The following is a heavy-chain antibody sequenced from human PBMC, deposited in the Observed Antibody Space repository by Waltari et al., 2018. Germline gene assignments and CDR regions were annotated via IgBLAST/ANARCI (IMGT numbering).Heavy chain of an antibody. Sequence: QLQLQESGPGLVKPSETLSLTCTVSGGSISSSSYYWGWIRQPPGKGLEWIGSIYYSGSTYYNPSRKSRVTISVDTSKNQFSLKLSSVTAADTAVYYCASLQIEWELLRWYFDLWGRGTLVTVSS. CDR1: GGSISSSSYY. V-gene: IGHV4-39*07. CDR2: IYYSGST. D-gene: IGHD1-26*01. J-gene: IGHJ2*01. CDR3: ASLQIEWELLRWYFDL.